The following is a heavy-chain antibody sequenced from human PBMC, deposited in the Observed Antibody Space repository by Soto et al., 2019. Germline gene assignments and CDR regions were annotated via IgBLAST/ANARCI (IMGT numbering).Heavy chain of an antibody. D-gene: IGHD1-1*01. CDR1: GFTFSNAW. V-gene: IGHV3-15*01. Sequence: GGSLRLSCAASGFTFSNAWMSWVRQAPGKGLEWVGRIKSKTDGGTTDYAAPVKGRFTISRDDSKNTLYLQMNSLKTEDTAVYYCTTGPSIATGTIDYWGQGTLVTVSS. CDR2: IKSKTDGGTT. CDR3: TTGPSIATGTIDY. J-gene: IGHJ4*02.